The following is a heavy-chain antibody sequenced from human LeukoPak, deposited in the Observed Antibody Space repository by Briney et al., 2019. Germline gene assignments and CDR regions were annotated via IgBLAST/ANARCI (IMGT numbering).Heavy chain of an antibody. CDR3: ARGLPVGWFGRKTYYFDY. CDR1: GFTFSSYS. V-gene: IGHV3-21*01. CDR2: ISSSSSYI. D-gene: IGHD3-10*01. J-gene: IGHJ4*02. Sequence: PGGSLRLSCAASGFTFSSYSMNWVRQAPGKGLEWVSSISSSSSYIYYAGSVKGRFTISRDNAKNSLYLQMNSLRAEDTAVYYRARGLPVGWFGRKTYYFDYWGQGTLVTVSS.